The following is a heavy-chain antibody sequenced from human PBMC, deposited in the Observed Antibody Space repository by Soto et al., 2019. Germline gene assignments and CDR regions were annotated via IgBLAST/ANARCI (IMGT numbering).Heavy chain of an antibody. CDR1: GFSLNSSGVG. V-gene: IGHV2-5*01. CDR3: GHSRLPKHSCLPPDFDY. Sequence: QITLKESGPTLVKPTQTLTLTCTFSGFSLNSSGVGVGWIRQPPGKALEWLALIYWNDEMHYSPPLKSRLTITEDASKHQVVLTAPLMEPLDTARYYGGHSRLPKHSCLPPDFDYWGQGNLVTVSA. D-gene: IGHD2-15*01. J-gene: IGHJ4*01. CDR2: IYWNDEM.